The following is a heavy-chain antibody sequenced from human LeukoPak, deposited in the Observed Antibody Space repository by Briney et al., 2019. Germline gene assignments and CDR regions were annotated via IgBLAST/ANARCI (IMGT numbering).Heavy chain of an antibody. J-gene: IGHJ5*02. CDR3: ARDPVGPNWFDP. CDR1: GGSISGYY. V-gene: IGHV4-59*01. D-gene: IGHD3-10*01. Sequence: SETLSLTCTVSGGSISGYYWSWLRQPPGKGLEWVGYIYYSGSTNFNPSLKSRVTISADTSKNQFSLKLTSVTAADTAVYYCARDPVGPNWFDPWGQGTLVTVSS. CDR2: IYYSGST.